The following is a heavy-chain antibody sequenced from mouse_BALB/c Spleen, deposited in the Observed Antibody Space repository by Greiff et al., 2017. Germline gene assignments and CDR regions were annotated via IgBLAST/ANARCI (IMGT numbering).Heavy chain of an antibody. Sequence: QVQLQQSGAELAKPGASVKMSCKASGYTFTSYWMHWVKQRPGKGLEWIGYINPSTGYTEYNQKFKDKATLTADKSSSTAYMQLSSLTSEDSAVYYCARSGSLDYWGQGTTLTVSS. V-gene: IGHV1-7*01. CDR3: ARSGSLDY. D-gene: IGHD2-2*01. CDR1: GYTFTSYW. CDR2: INPSTGYT. J-gene: IGHJ2*01.